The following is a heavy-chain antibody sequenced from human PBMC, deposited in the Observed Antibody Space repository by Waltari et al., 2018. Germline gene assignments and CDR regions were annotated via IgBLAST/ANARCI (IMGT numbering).Heavy chain of an antibody. CDR1: GGSFSGYY. Sequence: QVQLQQWGAGLLKPSETLSLTCAVYGGSFSGYYWSWIRQPPGKGLEWIGEINHSGSTNYNPSLKSRVTISVDTSKNQFSLKLSSVTAADTAVYYCARVPRQQLAPWGQGTLVTVSS. CDR2: INHSGST. V-gene: IGHV4-34*01. CDR3: ARVPRQQLAP. D-gene: IGHD6-13*01. J-gene: IGHJ5*02.